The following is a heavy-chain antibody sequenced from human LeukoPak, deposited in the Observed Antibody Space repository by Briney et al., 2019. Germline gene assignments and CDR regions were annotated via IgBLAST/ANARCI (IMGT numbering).Heavy chain of an antibody. D-gene: IGHD3-22*01. CDR1: GGSISSGDYY. J-gene: IGHJ4*02. V-gene: IGHV4-61*08. Sequence: SETLSLTCTVSGGSISSGDYYWSWIRQPPGKGLEWNGYIYYSVSTNYNPSLKSRVTISVDTSKNQFSLKLSSVTAADTAVYYCTRDVPRSSGYPDNWGQGTLVTVSS. CDR3: TRDVPRSSGYPDN. CDR2: IYYSVST.